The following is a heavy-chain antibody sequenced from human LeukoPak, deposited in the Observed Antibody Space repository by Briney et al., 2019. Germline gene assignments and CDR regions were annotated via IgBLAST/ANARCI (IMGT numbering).Heavy chain of an antibody. D-gene: IGHD1-26*01. CDR3: AKDRVGATDDAFDI. CDR1: GFTVSSNY. CDR2: ISGSGGST. V-gene: IGHV3-23*01. J-gene: IGHJ3*02. Sequence: PGGSLRLSCAASGFTVSSNYMSWVRQAPGKGLEWVSAISGSGGSTYYADSVKGRFTISRDNSKNTLYLQMNSLRAEDTAVYYCAKDRVGATDDAFDIWGQGTMVTVSS.